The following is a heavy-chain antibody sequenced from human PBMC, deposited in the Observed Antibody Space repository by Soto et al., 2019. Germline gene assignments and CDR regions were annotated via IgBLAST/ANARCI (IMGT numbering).Heavy chain of an antibody. CDR3: AQYGETSGWGGVFDI. Sequence: QVQLVESGGGVVQPGRSLRLSCAASGFSFSSYGMHWVRQAPGKGLEWVALISHDGRNKYYADSVRGRFTISRDNSKSTLEMQINSLRAEDTAVYSCAQYGETSGWGGVFDIWGRGTMVTVSS. J-gene: IGHJ3*02. CDR2: ISHDGRNK. D-gene: IGHD6-25*01. V-gene: IGHV3-30*18. CDR1: GFSFSSYG.